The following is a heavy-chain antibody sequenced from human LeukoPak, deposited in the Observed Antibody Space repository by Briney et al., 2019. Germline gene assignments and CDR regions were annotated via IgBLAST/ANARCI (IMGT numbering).Heavy chain of an antibody. Sequence: GASVKVSCKASGYTFTNYGINWVRQAPGQGLEWVGWINGYNGNTNYSQKFQGRVTMTTDTSTSTAYMELSSLRSEDTAVYYCARPHYGDDLDYWGQGTLVTVSS. J-gene: IGHJ4*02. CDR2: INGYNGNT. CDR3: ARPHYGDDLDY. D-gene: IGHD4-17*01. CDR1: GYTFTNYG. V-gene: IGHV1-18*04.